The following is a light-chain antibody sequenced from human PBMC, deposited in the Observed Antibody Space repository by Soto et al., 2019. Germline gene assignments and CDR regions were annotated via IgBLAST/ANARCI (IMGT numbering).Light chain of an antibody. CDR2: DAS. V-gene: IGKV1-5*01. Sequence: DIQMTQSPSTRSASVGDRVTITCRASQGISSWLAWYQQKPGKAPKLLIYDASSLESGVPSRFSGSGSGTEFTLTISSLQPDDFATCYCQPYNSYPWTFGQGTKVEIK. CDR1: QGISSW. J-gene: IGKJ1*01. CDR3: QPYNSYPWT.